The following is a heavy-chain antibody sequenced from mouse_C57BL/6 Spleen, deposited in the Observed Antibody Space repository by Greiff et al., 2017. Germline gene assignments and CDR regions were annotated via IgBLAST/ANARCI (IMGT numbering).Heavy chain of an antibody. V-gene: IGHV1-52*01. J-gene: IGHJ3*01. Sequence: QVQLQQPGAELVRPGSSVKLSCKASGYTFTSYWMHWVKQRPIQGLEWIGNIDPSGSETHYNQKFKDKATLTVDKSSSTAYMQLSSLTSEDSAVYYWSSGDEDYYGSTVFAYWGQGTLVTVSA. CDR1: GYTFTSYW. CDR3: SSGDEDYYGSTVFAY. CDR2: IDPSGSET. D-gene: IGHD1-1*01.